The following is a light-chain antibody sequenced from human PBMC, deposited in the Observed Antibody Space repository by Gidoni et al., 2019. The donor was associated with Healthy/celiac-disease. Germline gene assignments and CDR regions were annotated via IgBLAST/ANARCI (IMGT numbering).Light chain of an antibody. CDR2: AAS. CDR3: QQSYSTPRT. J-gene: IGKJ1*01. CDR1: QSISSY. V-gene: IGKV1-39*01. Sequence: DIQMTQSPSSLSASVGDRVTITCRASQSISSYLNLYQQKPGTAPKLLIYAASSLQSGVPSRCSGSGAGTEFTLTISSLQPEDFATYYCQQSYSTPRTFGQGTKVEIK.